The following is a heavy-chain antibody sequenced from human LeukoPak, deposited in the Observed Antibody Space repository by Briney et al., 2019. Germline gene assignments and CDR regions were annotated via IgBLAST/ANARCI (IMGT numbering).Heavy chain of an antibody. J-gene: IGHJ5*02. D-gene: IGHD3-3*01. CDR2: IYHSGST. Sequence: SETLSLTCTVSGYSISSGYYWGWIRQPPGKGLEGIGSIYHSGSTYYNPSLKSRVTISVDTSKNQFSLKLSSVTAADTAVYYCARGRFLEWLLNNWFDPWGQGTLVTVSS. CDR3: ARGRFLEWLLNNWFDP. V-gene: IGHV4-38-2*02. CDR1: GYSISSGYY.